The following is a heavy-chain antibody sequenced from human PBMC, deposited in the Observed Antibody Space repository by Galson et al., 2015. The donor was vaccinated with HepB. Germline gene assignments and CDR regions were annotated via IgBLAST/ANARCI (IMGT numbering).Heavy chain of an antibody. CDR3: GKITTSAGTEY. Sequence: SLRLSCAASGFTFSTYVMSWVRQAPGKGLEWVSSISTGGGSRYCADSVKGRFTISRDNSKNTLYLQMNSLRAEDTAVYYCGKITTSAGTEYWGQGTLVTVSS. CDR1: GFTFSTYV. CDR2: ISTGGGSR. D-gene: IGHD6-19*01. J-gene: IGHJ4*02. V-gene: IGHV3-23*01.